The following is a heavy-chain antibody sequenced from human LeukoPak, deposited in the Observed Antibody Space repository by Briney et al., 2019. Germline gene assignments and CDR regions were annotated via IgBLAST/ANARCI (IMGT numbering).Heavy chain of an antibody. Sequence: ASVKVSCKPSGYTFTSYGISWVRQAPGQGLEWMGWISPYNGNTNYAQKLQDRVTMTTDTSTSTAYMELRSLRSDDTAVYYCAREQYCSSTSCYYFDYWAREPWSPSPQ. J-gene: IGHJ4*02. D-gene: IGHD2-2*01. CDR3: AREQYCSSTSCYYFDY. V-gene: IGHV1-18*01. CDR1: GYTFTSYG. CDR2: ISPYNGNT.